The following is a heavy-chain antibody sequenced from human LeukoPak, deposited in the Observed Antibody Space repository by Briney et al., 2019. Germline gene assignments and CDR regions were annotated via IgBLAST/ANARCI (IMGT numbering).Heavy chain of an antibody. J-gene: IGHJ4*02. CDR2: ISHSGST. Sequence: SETLSLTCAVYGGSFSGYYWSWIRQPPGKGLEWIGEISHSGSTNYNPSLKSRVTISVDTSKNQFSLKLSSVTAADTAVYYCARGLSFGYWGQGTLVTVSS. D-gene: IGHD3-16*01. CDR1: GGSFSGYY. CDR3: ARGLSFGY. V-gene: IGHV4-34*01.